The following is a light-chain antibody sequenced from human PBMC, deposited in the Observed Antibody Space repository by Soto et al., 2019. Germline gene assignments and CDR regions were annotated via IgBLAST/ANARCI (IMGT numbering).Light chain of an antibody. J-gene: IGKJ4*01. V-gene: IGKV3-20*01. Sequence: TQSPGTLSLSPGERATLSCRASQAVSSILLAWYQQKPGQAPRLLIYGASSRATGIPDRFSGSGSGTDFTLTVSRLEPEDFAVYYCQQHGTSPIFGGGTKVEIK. CDR3: QQHGTSPI. CDR2: GAS. CDR1: QAVSSIL.